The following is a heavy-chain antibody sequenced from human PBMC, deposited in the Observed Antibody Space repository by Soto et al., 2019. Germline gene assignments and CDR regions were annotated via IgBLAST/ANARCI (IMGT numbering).Heavy chain of an antibody. CDR3: VRELGLAY. CDR2: INKDGSQK. Sequence: GGSLRLSCAASGFTLSNYWMTWVRQAPGKGLEWVANINKDGSQKNYVDSVKGRFTIARDSGQNSLSLQINSLRVEDTAVYYCVRELGLAYWGQGALVTVSS. CDR1: GFTLSNYW. V-gene: IGHV3-7*03. J-gene: IGHJ4*02. D-gene: IGHD7-27*01.